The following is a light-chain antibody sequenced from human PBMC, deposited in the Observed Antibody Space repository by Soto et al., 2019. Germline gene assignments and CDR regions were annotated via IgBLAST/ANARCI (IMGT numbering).Light chain of an antibody. Sequence: QSVLTQAASVYGAPGQRVTISCTGCSSNIGAGYDVHWYQQLPGTAPKLLIYGNSNRPSGVPDRFSGSKSGNTASLIISGLKDEEEADYYCNSYTPSSIYVFGTGTKVTV. CDR2: GNS. V-gene: IGLV1-40*01. J-gene: IGLJ1*01. CDR3: NSYTPSSIYV. CDR1: SSNIGAGYD.